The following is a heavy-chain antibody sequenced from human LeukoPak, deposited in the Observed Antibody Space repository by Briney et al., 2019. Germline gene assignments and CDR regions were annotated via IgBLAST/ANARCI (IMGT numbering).Heavy chain of an antibody. Sequence: ASEKVSCKASGYTFTSYDINWVRQATGQGLEWMGWMNPNSGNTGYAQKFQGRVTMTRNTSISTAYMELSSLRSEDTAVYYCASGYSDSSGYYYPEYWGQGTPVTVSS. D-gene: IGHD3-22*01. V-gene: IGHV1-8*01. CDR1: GYTFTSYD. CDR2: MNPNSGNT. CDR3: ASGYSDSSGYYYPEY. J-gene: IGHJ4*02.